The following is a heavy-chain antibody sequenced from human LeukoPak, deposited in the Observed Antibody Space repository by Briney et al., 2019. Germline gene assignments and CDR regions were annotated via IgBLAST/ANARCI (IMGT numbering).Heavy chain of an antibody. J-gene: IGHJ6*02. CDR1: GGSISSYY. CDR2: IYTSGST. D-gene: IGHD1-26*01. V-gene: IGHV4-4*07. Sequence: SETLSLTCTVSGGSISSYYWSWIRQPAGKGLEWIGRIYTSGSTNYNPSFKSRVTMSVDTSKNQFSLKLSSVTAADTAVYYCARVSGSTYYYYYGMDVWGQGTTVTVSS. CDR3: ARVSGSTYYYYYGMDV.